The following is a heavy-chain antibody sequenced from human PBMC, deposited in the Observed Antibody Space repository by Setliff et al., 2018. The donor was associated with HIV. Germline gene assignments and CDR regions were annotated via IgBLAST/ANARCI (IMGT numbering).Heavy chain of an antibody. J-gene: IGHJ4*02. D-gene: IGHD2-21*01. V-gene: IGHV3-7*01. CDR1: GFMFGVDW. CDR3: VRDLARVIAH. CDR2: VTPDGGDK. Sequence: PGGSLRLSCAVSGFMFGVDWMSWVRQTPGKGLEWVASVTPDGGDKYYANSMRGRFTISRDNGKNAVYLQMNSLTAEDTALYYCVRDLARVIAHWGQGTLVTVSS.